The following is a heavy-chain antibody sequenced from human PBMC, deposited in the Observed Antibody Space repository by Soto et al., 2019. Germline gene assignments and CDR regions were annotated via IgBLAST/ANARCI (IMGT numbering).Heavy chain of an antibody. CDR1: GASVDSTTHF. J-gene: IGHJ4*02. D-gene: IGHD3-16*01. V-gene: IGHV4-61*01. CDR3: ARDRKGLFAI. CDR2: IFYGGKN. Sequence: QVQLQESGPGRVKPSETLSVTCTVSGASVDSTTHFWSWFRQPPGRHLEWIGYIFYGGKNKYSAYRKVRVTIALSTSRNQFTLRSASVTAADTALYDCARDRKGLFAIWGRGAVVSVSS.